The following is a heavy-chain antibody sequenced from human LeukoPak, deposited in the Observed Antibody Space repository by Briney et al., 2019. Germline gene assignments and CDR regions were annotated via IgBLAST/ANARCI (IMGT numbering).Heavy chain of an antibody. Sequence: ASVKVSCTASGYSFTGYNMHWVRQAPAQGLEWMGWINPISGGTNYAQMFQGRVTMTRDTSIRTAYMELSRLRSDDTDVYFCARRFANSSAYSDFDYWGQGTLVTVSS. CDR1: GYSFTGYN. V-gene: IGHV1-2*02. CDR2: INPISGGT. CDR3: ARRFANSSAYSDFDY. J-gene: IGHJ4*02. D-gene: IGHD3-22*01.